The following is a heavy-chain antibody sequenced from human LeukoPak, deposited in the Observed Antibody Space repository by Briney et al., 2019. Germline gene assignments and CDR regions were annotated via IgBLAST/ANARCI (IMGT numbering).Heavy chain of an antibody. V-gene: IGHV4-39*01. CDR2: IYYSGST. CDR3: ARLPLVVPAAILAPNFAYFDY. CDR1: GGSISSSSYY. Sequence: SETLSLTCTVSGGSISSSSYYWGWIRQPPGKGLEWIGSIYYSGSTYYNPSLKSRVTISVDTSKNQFSLKLSSVTAADTAVYYCARLPLVVPAAILAPNFAYFDYWGQGTLVTVSS. D-gene: IGHD2-2*02. J-gene: IGHJ4*02.